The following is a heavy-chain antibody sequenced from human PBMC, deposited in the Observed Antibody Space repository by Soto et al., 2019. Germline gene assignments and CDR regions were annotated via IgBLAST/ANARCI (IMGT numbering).Heavy chain of an antibody. D-gene: IGHD6-19*01. CDR1: GYTFTSYG. CDR3: ATTSKGAVAGSDC. CDR2: ISAYNGDT. J-gene: IGHJ4*02. V-gene: IGHV1-18*01. Sequence: QVQLVQSGAEVKKPGASVKVSCKASGYTFTSYGISWVRQAPGQGLEWMGWISAYNGDTNYAQKLQGRVTMTTDTARRTAYMEVRSLRSDDTAVYYCATTSKGAVAGSDCWGQGTLVTDSP.